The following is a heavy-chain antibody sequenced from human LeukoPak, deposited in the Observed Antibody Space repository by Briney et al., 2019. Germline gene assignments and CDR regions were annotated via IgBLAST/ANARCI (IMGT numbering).Heavy chain of an antibody. V-gene: IGHV4-38-2*02. CDR2: IYHSGST. Sequence: SETLSLTCTVSGYSISSGYYWGWIRQSPGKGLEWIGSIYHSGSTYYNPSLKSRVTISVDTSKNQFSLKLNSVTAADTAVYYCAKSNGYGLVDIWGQGTMVTVSS. D-gene: IGHD3-10*01. J-gene: IGHJ3*02. CDR3: AKSNGYGLVDI. CDR1: GYSISSGYY.